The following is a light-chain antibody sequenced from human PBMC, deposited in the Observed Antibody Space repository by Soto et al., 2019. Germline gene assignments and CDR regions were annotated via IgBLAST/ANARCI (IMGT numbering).Light chain of an antibody. Sequence: QSVLTQPPSASGTPGQRVTISCSGSSSNIGSNTVNWYQQLPGTAPKLLIYSNNQRPSGVPDRFSGSKSGTSASLAISGLQSEDEADYHCAAWDDSLNGYAVFGGGTQLTVL. V-gene: IGLV1-44*01. CDR1: SSNIGSNT. J-gene: IGLJ7*01. CDR3: AAWDDSLNGYAV. CDR2: SNN.